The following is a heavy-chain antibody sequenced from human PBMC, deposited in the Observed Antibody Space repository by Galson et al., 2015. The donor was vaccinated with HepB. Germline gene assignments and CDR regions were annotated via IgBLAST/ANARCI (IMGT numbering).Heavy chain of an antibody. J-gene: IGHJ4*02. CDR3: AKAKARRPFYFDS. CDR1: GFTFSSHA. D-gene: IGHD6-25*01. V-gene: IGHV3-23*01. CDR2: INDSGGGT. Sequence: SLRLSCAASGFTFSSHAMTWVRQAPGRRLEWVSEINDSGGGTYYADSVRGRFTISRDNSKDTLFLQMNSLRAEDTAIYYCAKAKARRPFYFDSWGQGTLVTVSS.